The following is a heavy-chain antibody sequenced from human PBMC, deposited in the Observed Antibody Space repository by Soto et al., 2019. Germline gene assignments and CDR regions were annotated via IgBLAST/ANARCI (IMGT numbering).Heavy chain of an antibody. CDR3: ARDLEGYYADF. V-gene: IGHV3-11*06. CDR2: INSRSTYT. Sequence: QVYLVESGGGLVKPGGSLRLSCVTSGFTFGDFDMSWMRQAPGKGLEWVSHINSRSTYTNYADSVKGRFTVSRDNAKNSLSLPMNSLRVEDTAVYYCARDLEGYYADFWGQGTLVTVSP. CDR1: GFTFGDFD. J-gene: IGHJ4*02. D-gene: IGHD3-22*01.